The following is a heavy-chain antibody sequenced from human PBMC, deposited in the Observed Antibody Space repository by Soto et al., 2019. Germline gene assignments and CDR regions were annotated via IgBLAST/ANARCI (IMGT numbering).Heavy chain of an antibody. V-gene: IGHV4-34*01. CDR2: INHSGST. J-gene: IGHJ6*01. CDR3: ARENWVTMVRGVITAEYGMDV. D-gene: IGHD3-10*01. CDR1: GGSFSGYY. Sequence: SQTLSLTCAVYGGSFSGYYWSWIRQPPGKGLEWIGEINHSGSTNYNPSLKSRVTISVDTSKNQFSLKLSSVTAADTAVYYCARENWVTMVRGVITAEYGMDVWGQGNTVTVS.